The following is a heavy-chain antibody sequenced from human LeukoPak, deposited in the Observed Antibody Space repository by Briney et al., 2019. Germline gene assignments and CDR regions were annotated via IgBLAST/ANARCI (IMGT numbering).Heavy chain of an antibody. V-gene: IGHV3-23*01. D-gene: IGHD6-13*01. J-gene: IGHJ4*02. CDR2: IIGSGGST. CDR3: ARLAAAPRPYYFDY. CDR1: GVTFSSYA. Sequence: GGALRLSCAASGVTFSSYAMSWVRQAPGKGGEGGSAIIGSGGSTYYADSVKGRFTISTDTSKNSLYLQMNSLRAKHTAVYYCARLAAAPRPYYFDYCGQGTLVTVSS.